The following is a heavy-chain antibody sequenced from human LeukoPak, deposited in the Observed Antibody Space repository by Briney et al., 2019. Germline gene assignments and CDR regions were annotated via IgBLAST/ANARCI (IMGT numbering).Heavy chain of an antibody. CDR2: IYYSGST. D-gene: IGHD3-10*01. V-gene: IGHV4-59*01. CDR3: ARGVVTMVRGVISWDP. CDR1: GGSISSYY. Sequence: SETLSLTCTVSGGSISSYYWSWIRQPPGKGLEWIGYIYYSGSTNYNPSLKSRVTISVDTSKNQFSLKLSSVTAADTAVYYCARGVVTMVRGVISWDPWGQGTLVTVSS. J-gene: IGHJ5*02.